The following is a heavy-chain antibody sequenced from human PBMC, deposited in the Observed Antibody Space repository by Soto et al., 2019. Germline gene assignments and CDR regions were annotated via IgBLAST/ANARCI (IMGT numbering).Heavy chain of an antibody. Sequence: SETLSLTCAVYGGSFSGYYWSWIRQPPGKGLEWIGEINHSGSTNYSPSLKSRVTISVDTSKNQFSLKLSSVTAADTAVYYCAGVGGTITQLVYAFDIWGKGTMVTVSS. V-gene: IGHV4-34*01. CDR1: GGSFSGYY. CDR3: AGVGGTITQLVYAFDI. D-gene: IGHD6-6*01. CDR2: INHSGST. J-gene: IGHJ3*02.